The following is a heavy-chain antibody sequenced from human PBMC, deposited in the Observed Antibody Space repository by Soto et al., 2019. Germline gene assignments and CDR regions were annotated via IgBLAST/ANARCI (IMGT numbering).Heavy chain of an antibody. CDR2: VAYSGGT. J-gene: IGHJ5*01. V-gene: IGHV4-31*03. D-gene: IGHD5-12*01. CDR1: GGSITRGGSY. Sequence: QVQLQESGPGLVKPSQTLSLTCTVSGGSITRGGSYWSWIRQHPEKGLEWIGYVAYSGGTYYNPSLKSRVTFLVDMSKNLLSLRLSSVTAADTAVYYCAGAWLEYNWFDSWGQGTLVTVSS. CDR3: AGAWLEYNWFDS.